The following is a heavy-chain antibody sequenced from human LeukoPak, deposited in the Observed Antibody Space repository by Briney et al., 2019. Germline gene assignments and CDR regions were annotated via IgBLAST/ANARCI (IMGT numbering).Heavy chain of an antibody. Sequence: GSLRLSCAASGFTFSSYGMNWVRQAPGKGLEWVSSITSSSSYIYYADSVKGRFTISRDNAKNSLYLQMNSLRAEDTAVYYCARSYSSSRGTFDYWGQGTLVTVSS. V-gene: IGHV3-21*01. CDR1: GFTFSSYG. J-gene: IGHJ4*02. D-gene: IGHD6-6*01. CDR3: ARSYSSSRGTFDY. CDR2: ITSSSSYI.